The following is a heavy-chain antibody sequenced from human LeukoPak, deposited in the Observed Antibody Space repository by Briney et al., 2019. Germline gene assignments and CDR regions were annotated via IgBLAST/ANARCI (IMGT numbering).Heavy chain of an antibody. Sequence: GSSVKVSCKASGGTFSSYAISWVRQAPGQGLEWMGWINPNSGGTNYAQKFQGRVTMTRDTSISTAYMELSRLRSDDTAVYYCARDSGWRREEFDYWGQGTLVTVSS. CDR3: ARDSGWRREEFDY. J-gene: IGHJ4*02. CDR1: GGTFSSYA. CDR2: INPNSGGT. V-gene: IGHV1-2*02. D-gene: IGHD6-19*01.